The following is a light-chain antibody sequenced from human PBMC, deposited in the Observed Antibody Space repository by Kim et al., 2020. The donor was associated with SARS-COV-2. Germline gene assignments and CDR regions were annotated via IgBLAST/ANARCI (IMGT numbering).Light chain of an antibody. Sequence: PGERATLSCRASQSVSSNLAWYQQNPGQAPRLLIYGASTRATGIPARFSGSGSGTEFTLTIRSLQSEDFAVYYCQQYNNWPPGRTFGQGTKVDIK. V-gene: IGKV3-15*01. CDR1: QSVSSN. CDR3: QQYNNWPPGRT. J-gene: IGKJ1*01. CDR2: GAS.